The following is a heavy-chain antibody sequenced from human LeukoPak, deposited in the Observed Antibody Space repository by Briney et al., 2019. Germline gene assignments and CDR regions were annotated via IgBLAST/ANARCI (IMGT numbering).Heavy chain of an antibody. CDR1: GASISSYQW. D-gene: IGHD2-15*01. CDR3: ARRRRIDLDH. J-gene: IGHJ4*02. Sequence: SGTLSLTCAVSGASISSYQWWSWVRQTPEKGLEWIGEIHLTGATHYNPSLKSRVTISADTSKNHFSLKLSSVTAADTAVYYCARRRRIDLDHWGQGTLVTVSS. CDR2: IHLTGAT. V-gene: IGHV4-4*02.